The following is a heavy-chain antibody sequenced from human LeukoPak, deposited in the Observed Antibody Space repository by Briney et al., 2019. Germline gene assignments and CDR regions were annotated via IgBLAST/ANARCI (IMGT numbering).Heavy chain of an antibody. V-gene: IGHV5-51*01. Sequence: GESLKISCKGSGYSFTSYWIGWVRQMPGKGLEWMGIIYPGDSGTRYSPSFQGQVTISADKSISTAYLQWSSLKASDTAMYYCARHAREYSYGYMSYYGMDVWGQGTTVTVSS. CDR2: IYPGDSGT. CDR1: GYSFTSYW. D-gene: IGHD5-18*01. J-gene: IGHJ6*02. CDR3: ARHAREYSYGYMSYYGMDV.